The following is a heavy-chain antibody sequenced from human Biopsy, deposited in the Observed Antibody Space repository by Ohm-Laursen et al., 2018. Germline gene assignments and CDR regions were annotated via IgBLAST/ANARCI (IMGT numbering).Heavy chain of an antibody. V-gene: IGHV1-69*13. Sequence: GASVKVSCKASGGAFTNYAINWVRQAPGQGLEWMGGIITVSETAGYAERFQGRVTITADVTTTTAYMDLSGLRSEDTAVYYCAAYPSSGFFENNDDFAMDVWGQGTTVIVSS. D-gene: IGHD6-19*01. CDR2: IITVSETA. CDR1: GGAFTNYA. J-gene: IGHJ6*02. CDR3: AAYPSSGFFENNDDFAMDV.